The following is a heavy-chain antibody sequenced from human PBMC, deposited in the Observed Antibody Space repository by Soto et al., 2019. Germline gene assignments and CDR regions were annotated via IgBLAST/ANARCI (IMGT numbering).Heavy chain of an antibody. CDR3: AKVAMPVKYQLPSQPTKVHYYYYYGMDV. CDR2: ISGSGGST. D-gene: IGHD2-2*01. J-gene: IGHJ6*02. CDR1: GFTFSSYA. V-gene: IGHV3-23*01. Sequence: QPGGSLRLSCAASGFTFSSYAMSWVRQAPGKGLEWVSAISGSGGSTYYADSVKGRFTISRDNSKNTLYLQMNSLRAEDTAVYYCAKVAMPVKYQLPSQPTKVHYYYYYGMDVWGQGTTVTVSS.